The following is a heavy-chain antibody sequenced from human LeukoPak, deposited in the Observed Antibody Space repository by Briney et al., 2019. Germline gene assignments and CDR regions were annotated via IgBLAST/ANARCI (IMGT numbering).Heavy chain of an antibody. CDR2: IRGDGGDT. CDR3: ARDRVLGSGSSDY. D-gene: IGHD3-10*01. J-gene: IGHJ4*02. V-gene: IGHV3-74*01. Sequence: GGSLRLSCAASGLPFGDYWMHWVRQAPGKGLVWVSRIRGDGGDTSYADSVKGRFTVSRDNAKNTLYLQMNSLRAEDTAVYFRARDRVLGSGSSDYWGQGTLVTVSS. CDR1: GLPFGDYW.